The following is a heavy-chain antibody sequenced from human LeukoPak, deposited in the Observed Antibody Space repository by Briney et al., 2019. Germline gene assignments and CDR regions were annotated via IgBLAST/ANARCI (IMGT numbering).Heavy chain of an antibody. Sequence: GGSLRLSCAASGFTFSSYGMHWVRQAPGKGLEWVAVIWYDGSNKYYADAVKGRFTISRDNSKNTLYLQMNSLRAEDTAVYYWAREAVAVFDYWGQGTLVTVSS. D-gene: IGHD6-19*01. V-gene: IGHV3-33*01. J-gene: IGHJ4*02. CDR2: IWYDGSNK. CDR1: GFTFSSYG. CDR3: AREAVAVFDY.